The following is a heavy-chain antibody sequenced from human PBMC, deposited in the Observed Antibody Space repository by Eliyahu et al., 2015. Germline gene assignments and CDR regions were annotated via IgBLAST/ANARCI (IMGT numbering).Heavy chain of an antibody. CDR1: GFTFSSYI. CDR3: VRDRNGXNY. D-gene: IGHD5-24*01. J-gene: IGHJ4*02. CDR2: XDTDGSXT. Sequence: EVQLVESGGGLVQPGGSLRLSCAAXGFTFSSYIXHWVRQAPGKGLXWVSRXDTDGSXTXYXDSVKGRFTISRDNAKNTLYLQMNSLRVEDTAVYYCVRDRNGXNYWGQGTLVTVSS. V-gene: IGHV3-74*01.